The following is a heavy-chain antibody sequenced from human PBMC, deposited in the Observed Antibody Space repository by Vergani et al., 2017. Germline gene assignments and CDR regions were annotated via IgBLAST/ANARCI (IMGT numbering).Heavy chain of an antibody. CDR2: IYHSGST. D-gene: IGHD2-2*01. Sequence: QVQLQESGPGLVKPSETLSLTCAVSGYSISSNYYWGWIRQPPGKGLEWIVTIYHSGSTYYNPSLKSRVTISAETSKNQFSLTLSSVTAADTAVYFCASSYCSSTSCYAEFFHHWGQGTLVTVSS. J-gene: IGHJ1*01. CDR3: ASSYCSSTSCYAEFFHH. CDR1: GYSISSNYY. V-gene: IGHV4-38-2*01.